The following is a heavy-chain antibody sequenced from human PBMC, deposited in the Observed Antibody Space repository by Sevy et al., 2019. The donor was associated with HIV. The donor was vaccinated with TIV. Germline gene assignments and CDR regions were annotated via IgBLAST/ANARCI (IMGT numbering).Heavy chain of an antibody. Sequence: GGSLRLSCAASGFTFRTYGMQWVHQAPGKGLEWVAFIRYDGSDKNYADSVKGRFTISRDNTKNMLFLHMNSLRADDTAVYYCANGDYYFDYWGQGTLVTVSS. CDR2: IRYDGSDK. D-gene: IGHD2-21*02. V-gene: IGHV3-30*02. CDR1: GFTFRTYG. CDR3: ANGDYYFDY. J-gene: IGHJ4*02.